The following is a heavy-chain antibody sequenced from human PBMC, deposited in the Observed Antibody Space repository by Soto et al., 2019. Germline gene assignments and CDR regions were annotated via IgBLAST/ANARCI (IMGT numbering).Heavy chain of an antibody. CDR2: IYPEDSDT. CDR3: ARRILLWSVRDAFDI. D-gene: IGHD3-10*01. CDR1: GYTYPSYW. Sequence: EVQLVQSGAEVKKPGESLKISCKGFGYTYPSYWIGWVRQMPGKGLEWMGIIYPEDSDTRYSPSFQGQVTISADKSISTAYLQWSSLKASATAMYYCARRILLWSVRDAFDIWGQGTMVTVSS. V-gene: IGHV5-51*03. J-gene: IGHJ3*02.